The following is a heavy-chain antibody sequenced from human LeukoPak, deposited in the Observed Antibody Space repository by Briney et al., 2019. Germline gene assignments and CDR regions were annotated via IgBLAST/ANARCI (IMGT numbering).Heavy chain of an antibody. CDR2: VNEDGSEK. J-gene: IGHJ4*02. CDR3: ARPRSSSTSCFDY. V-gene: IGHV3-7*01. CDR1: GFTFSSHW. Sequence: GGSLRLSCAASGFTFSSHWMSWVRQAPGKGLEWVANVNEDGSEKHYVDSVKGRFTTSRDNAKNSLYLQMNSLRAEDTAVYYCARPRSSSTSCFDYWGQGTLVTVSS. D-gene: IGHD2-2*01.